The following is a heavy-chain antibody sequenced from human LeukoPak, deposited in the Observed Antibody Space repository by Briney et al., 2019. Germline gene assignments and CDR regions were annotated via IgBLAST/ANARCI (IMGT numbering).Heavy chain of an antibody. CDR3: ARERVENQQLVGGNY. J-gene: IGHJ4*02. V-gene: IGHV3-43*02. Sequence: GGGPRVSCAAPVFTFDDYAMHWVRHAPRKGLECVSLISGVGGSTYYADSVKGRFTISRDNSKNTLYLQMNSLRAEDTAVYYCARERVENQQLVGGNYWGQGTLVTVSS. D-gene: IGHD6-6*01. CDR1: VFTFDDYA. CDR2: ISGVGGST.